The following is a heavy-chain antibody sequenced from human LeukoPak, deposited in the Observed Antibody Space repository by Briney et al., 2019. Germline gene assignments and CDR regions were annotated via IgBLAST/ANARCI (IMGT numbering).Heavy chain of an antibody. Sequence: ASVKVSCKASGYTFTSYDITWVRQAPGQGLEWMGWISAYNGNTNYAQKLQDRVTMTTDTSSTTAYMELRSLRSDDTALYYCARDRGLRATAGTRIDFWGQGTLVTVSS. D-gene: IGHD6-13*01. J-gene: IGHJ4*02. V-gene: IGHV1-18*01. CDR3: ARDRGLRATAGTRIDF. CDR1: GYTFTSYD. CDR2: ISAYNGNT.